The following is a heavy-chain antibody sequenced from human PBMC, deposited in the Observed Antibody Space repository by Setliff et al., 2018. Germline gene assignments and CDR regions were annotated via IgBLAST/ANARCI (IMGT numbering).Heavy chain of an antibody. CDR1: GYSISSGYH. Sequence: SETLSLTCAVSGYSISSGYHWAWIRQLPGKGLEWIGTIYHSGSTNYNPSLKSRVTISGDTSKNQVSLRLSSVTAADTAVYYCATRKSSGRLYYMDVWGKGTTVTVSS. J-gene: IGHJ6*03. V-gene: IGHV4-38-2*01. D-gene: IGHD1-26*01. CDR2: IYHSGST. CDR3: ATRKSSGRLYYMDV.